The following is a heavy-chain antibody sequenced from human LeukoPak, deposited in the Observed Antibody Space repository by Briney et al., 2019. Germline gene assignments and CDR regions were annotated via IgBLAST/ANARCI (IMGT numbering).Heavy chain of an antibody. CDR2: INPSGGST. D-gene: IGHD4-23*01. CDR3: ARVPNGGHFDY. CDR1: GYTFTSYS. J-gene: IGHJ4*02. V-gene: IGHV1-46*01. Sequence: ASVKVSCKASGYTFTSYSMHWVRQAPGQGLEWMGIINPSGGSTSYAQKFQDRVTMTRDTSTSTVYMELSSLRSEDTAAYYCARVPNGGHFDYWGQGTLVTVAS.